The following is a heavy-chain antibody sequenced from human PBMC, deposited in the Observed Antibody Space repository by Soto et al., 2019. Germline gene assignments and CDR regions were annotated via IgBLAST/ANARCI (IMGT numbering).Heavy chain of an antibody. CDR3: VKDQTNTVTTIWADY. CDR2: ISSNGGST. Sequence: PGGSLRLSCSASGFTFSSYAIHWVRQAPGKGLVYVSAISSNGGSTYYADSVKGRFTISRDNFKNTLYLQMSSLRAEDTAVYYCVKDQTNTVTTIWADYWGQGTLVTVSS. J-gene: IGHJ4*02. D-gene: IGHD4-17*01. V-gene: IGHV3-64D*06. CDR1: GFTFSSYA.